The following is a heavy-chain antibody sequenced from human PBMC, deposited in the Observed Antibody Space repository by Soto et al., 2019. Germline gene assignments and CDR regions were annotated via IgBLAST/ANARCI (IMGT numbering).Heavy chain of an antibody. J-gene: IGHJ4*02. CDR2: IYPGDSDT. D-gene: IGHD3-10*01. CDR1: GYSFTSYW. V-gene: IGHV5-51*01. Sequence: PGESLKISCKGSGYSFTSYWIGWVRQMPGKGLEWMGIIYPGDSDTRYSPSFQGQVTISADKSISTAYLQWSSLKASDTAMYYCARLQYGSGSYYKIQYFDYWGQGTLVTVSS. CDR3: ARLQYGSGSYYKIQYFDY.